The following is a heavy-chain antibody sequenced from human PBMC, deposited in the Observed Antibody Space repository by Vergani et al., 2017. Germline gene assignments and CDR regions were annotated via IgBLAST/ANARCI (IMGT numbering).Heavy chain of an antibody. CDR2: IIPILGIA. CDR1: GGTFSSYT. D-gene: IGHD6-6*01. V-gene: IGHV1-69*08. CDR3: ARDYEQLAPDLKHDAFDI. J-gene: IGHJ3*02. Sequence: QVQLVQSGAEVKKPGSSVKVSCKASGGTFSSYTISWVRQAPGQGLEWMGRIIPILGIANYAQKFQGRVTITADKSTSTAYMELSSLRSEDTAVYYCARDYEQLAPDLKHDAFDIGGQGTMVTVSS.